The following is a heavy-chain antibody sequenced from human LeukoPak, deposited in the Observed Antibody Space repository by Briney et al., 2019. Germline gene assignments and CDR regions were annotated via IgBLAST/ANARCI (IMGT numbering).Heavy chain of an antibody. CDR1: GFTFSSYW. CDR2: IKQDGSEK. CDR3: ARDFRLYYFDY. V-gene: IGHV3-7*01. J-gene: IGHJ4*02. D-gene: IGHD6-19*01. Sequence: GGSLRLSCAASGFTFSSYWMSWVRQAPGKGLEWVANIKQDGSEKYYVDSVKGRFTISRDNAKKSLYLQMNSLRAEDTAVYYCARDFRLYYFDYWGQGTLVTVSS.